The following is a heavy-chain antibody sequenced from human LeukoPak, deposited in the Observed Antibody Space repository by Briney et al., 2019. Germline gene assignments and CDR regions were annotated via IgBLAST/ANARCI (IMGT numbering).Heavy chain of an antibody. J-gene: IGHJ4*02. CDR2: TSFDGSSH. CDR3: ARGSVGTPPPFDF. V-gene: IGHV3-30-3*01. Sequence: GGSLRLSCAASGFTVSSNYMSWVRQAPGKGLKWVALTSFDGSSHYYADFVKGRFTISKDNSKNTLYLQMNSLKTEDTALYYCARGSVGTPPPFDFWGQGTLVTVSS. D-gene: IGHD2-15*01. CDR1: GFTVSSNY.